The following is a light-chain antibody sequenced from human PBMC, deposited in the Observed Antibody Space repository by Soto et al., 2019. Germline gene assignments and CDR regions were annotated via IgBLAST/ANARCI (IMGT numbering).Light chain of an antibody. Sequence: QSVLTQPASVSGSPGQSITISCTGTSSDVGAYDYVSWYQQHPDKATKPMIYEVSNRPSGVSNRFSGSKSVNTATLTISGLQADDEADYYCSSYTSSSTRVFGTGTKVTVL. CDR3: SSYTSSSTRV. CDR2: EVS. V-gene: IGLV2-14*03. CDR1: SSDVGAYDY. J-gene: IGLJ1*01.